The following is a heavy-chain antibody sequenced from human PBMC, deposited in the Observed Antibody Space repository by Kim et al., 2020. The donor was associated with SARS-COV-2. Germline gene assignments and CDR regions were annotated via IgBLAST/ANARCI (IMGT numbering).Heavy chain of an antibody. CDR2: IYYSGST. D-gene: IGHD3-10*01. J-gene: IGHJ4*02. V-gene: IGHV4-39*01. CDR3: AKQHPYGSGSYAPYYFDY. Sequence: SETLSLTCTVSGGSISSSGSYWGWIRQPPGKGLEWIGTIYYSGSTYYNPSLKSRFAISVDTSKNQFSLKVNSVTTTDTAEYYCAKQHPYGSGSYAPYYFDYWGQGTLVTVSS. CDR1: GGSISSSGSY.